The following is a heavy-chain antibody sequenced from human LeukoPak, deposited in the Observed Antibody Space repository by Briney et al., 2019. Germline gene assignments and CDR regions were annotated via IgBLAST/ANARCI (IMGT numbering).Heavy chain of an antibody. CDR1: GGSFSGYY. D-gene: IGHD3-10*01. V-gene: IGHV4-34*01. Sequence: SEALSLTCAVYGGSFSGYYWSWIRQPPGKGLEWIGEINHSGSTNYNPSLKSRVTISVDTSKNQFSLKLSSVTAADTAVYYCARGYYGSGSYIDYWGQGTLVTVSS. CDR3: ARGYYGSGSYIDY. CDR2: INHSGST. J-gene: IGHJ4*02.